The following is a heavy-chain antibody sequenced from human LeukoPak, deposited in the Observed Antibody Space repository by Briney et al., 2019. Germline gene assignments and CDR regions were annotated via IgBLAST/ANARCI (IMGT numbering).Heavy chain of an antibody. V-gene: IGHV4-4*07. D-gene: IGHD5-12*01. CDR2: LYTNRRN. J-gene: IGHJ5*02. CDR1: GGSISTDY. CDR3: ARDSGVATSLDR. Sequence: SETLSLTCSVSGGSISTDYWNWIRQPAGKGLEWIGRLYTNRRNDYNPSLKSRVTISVDKSKNQFSLNLISVTAADTAVYYCARDSGVATSLDRWGQGILLTVSS.